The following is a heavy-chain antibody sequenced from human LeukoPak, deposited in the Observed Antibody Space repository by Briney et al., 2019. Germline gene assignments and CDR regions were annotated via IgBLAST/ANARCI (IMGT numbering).Heavy chain of an antibody. CDR2: ITWNSGTT. J-gene: IGHJ4*02. V-gene: IGHV3-9*01. D-gene: IGHD3-10*01. CDR1: GFTFDDFA. CDR3: AKDTRAVSVGSFDY. Sequence: PGRSLRLSCVASGFTFDDFAMHWVRQLPGKGLEWVSGITWNSGTTGYADSVKGRFTISRDNAKNSLYLQMNSLRAEDTAVYYCAKDTRAVSVGSFDYWGQGTLVTFS.